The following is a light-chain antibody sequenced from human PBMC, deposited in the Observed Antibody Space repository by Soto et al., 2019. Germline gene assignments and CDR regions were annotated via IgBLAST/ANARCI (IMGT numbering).Light chain of an antibody. J-gene: IGKJ1*01. Sequence: EIIISQSLPALSVKPGEKATLSCRASQSVSSSLAWSQQKPGQAPRLLIYDASTRATGTPARFSGSGSGTEFTLTISSLQSEDFAVYYCQQYNNWPLTSGQGTTV. CDR2: DAS. CDR3: QQYNNWPLT. V-gene: IGKV3-15*01. CDR1: QSVSSS.